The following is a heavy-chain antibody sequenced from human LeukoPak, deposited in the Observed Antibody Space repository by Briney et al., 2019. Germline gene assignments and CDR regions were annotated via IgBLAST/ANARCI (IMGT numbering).Heavy chain of an antibody. CDR2: ISGSGGST. CDR1: GFTFSSYA. J-gene: IGHJ3*02. V-gene: IGHV3-23*01. D-gene: IGHD6-19*01. Sequence: GGSLRLSCAASGFTFSSYAMSWVRQAPGKGLEWVSAISGSGGSTYYADSVKGRFTISRDNSKNTLYLQMNSLRAEDTAAYYCAKTRKRLAVAGTDAFDIWGQGTMVTVSS. CDR3: AKTRKRLAVAGTDAFDI.